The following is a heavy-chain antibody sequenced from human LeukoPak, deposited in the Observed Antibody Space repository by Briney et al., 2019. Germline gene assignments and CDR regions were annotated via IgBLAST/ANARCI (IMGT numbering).Heavy chain of an antibody. J-gene: IGHJ3*02. CDR3: ARFPYDSRGPDAFDI. D-gene: IGHD3-22*01. Sequence: SQTLSLTCTVSGGSISSGDYYWSWIRQPPGKGLEWIGYIYYSGSTYYNPSLKSRVTISVDTSKNQFSLKLSSVTAADTAVYYCARFPYDSRGPDAFDIWGQGTMVTVSS. V-gene: IGHV4-30-4*01. CDR1: GGSISSGDYY. CDR2: IYYSGST.